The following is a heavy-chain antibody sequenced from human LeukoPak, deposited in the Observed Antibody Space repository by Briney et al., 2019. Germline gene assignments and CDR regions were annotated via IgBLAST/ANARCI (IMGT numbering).Heavy chain of an antibody. D-gene: IGHD3-22*01. Sequence: GGSLRLSCAASGFNFGAYTINWVRQAPGNGLEWVSCIFSRSESILYADSVKGRFSISRDNAKNLLYLQMDSLRVEDTAVYYCARDFFHSSESRPFDYWGQGTLVTVSS. V-gene: IGHV3-21*06. CDR2: IFSRSESI. CDR1: GFNFGAYT. CDR3: ARDFFHSSESRPFDY. J-gene: IGHJ4*02.